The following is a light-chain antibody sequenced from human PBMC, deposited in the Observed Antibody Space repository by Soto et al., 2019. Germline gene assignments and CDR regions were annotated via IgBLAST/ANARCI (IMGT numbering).Light chain of an antibody. CDR3: QQYHSLPFT. Sequence: DIQLTQSPSTLSASVGDRVTITCRASQNINDWVAWYQEKPGRAPNLLIYDAAALGGGAPSRFSGSGSGTDFTLTISSLQPDDFATYYCQQYHSLPFTCGQGTRL. J-gene: IGKJ5*01. CDR2: DAA. V-gene: IGKV1-5*01. CDR1: QNINDW.